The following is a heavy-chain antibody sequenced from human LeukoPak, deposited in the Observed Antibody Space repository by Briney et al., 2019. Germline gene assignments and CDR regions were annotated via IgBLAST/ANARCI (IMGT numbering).Heavy chain of an antibody. Sequence: GGSLRLSCAASGFTFSSYAMSWVRQAPGKGLEWVSAISGSGGSTYYADSVKGRFTISRDNSKNTLYLQMNSLRAEDTAVYYCAKNGLYYDILTGYYNDAFDIWGQGTMVTVSS. CDR1: GFTFSSYA. V-gene: IGHV3-23*01. CDR3: AKNGLYYDILTGYYNDAFDI. CDR2: ISGSGGST. D-gene: IGHD3-9*01. J-gene: IGHJ3*02.